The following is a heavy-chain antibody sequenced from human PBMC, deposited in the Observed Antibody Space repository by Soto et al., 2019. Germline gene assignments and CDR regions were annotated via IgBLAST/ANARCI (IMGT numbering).Heavy chain of an antibody. Sequence: QVQLVQSGAEVKKPGASVKVSCEASGYSFIDYYMHWVRQAPGQGFEWMGRISPKSGGTNYAQKFEGRVTMTWDMSLNTAYMELSSLISEDTAVYYCARPPGYISDWYYFDLWGQGTRVTVSS. V-gene: IGHV1-2*02. D-gene: IGHD3-9*01. CDR1: GYSFIDYY. J-gene: IGHJ4*02. CDR3: ARPPGYISDWYYFDL. CDR2: ISPKSGGT.